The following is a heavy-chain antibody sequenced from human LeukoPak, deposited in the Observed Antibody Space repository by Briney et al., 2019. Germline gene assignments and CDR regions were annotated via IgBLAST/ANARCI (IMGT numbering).Heavy chain of an antibody. CDR1: GFTFSSYS. V-gene: IGHV3-48*04. CDR3: ARGPKSGYYYMDV. J-gene: IGHJ6*03. Sequence: GGSLRLSCAASGFTFSSYSMNWVRQAPGKGLEWVSYISSSTNTIYYADSVKGRFTISRHNAKNSLYLQMNSLRAEDTAVYYCARGPKSGYYYMDVWGKGTTVTVSS. CDR2: ISSSTNTI.